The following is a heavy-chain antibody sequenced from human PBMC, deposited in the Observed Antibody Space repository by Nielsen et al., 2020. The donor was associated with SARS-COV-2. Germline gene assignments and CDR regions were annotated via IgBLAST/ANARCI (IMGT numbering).Heavy chain of an antibody. CDR2: IGRSGSTI. Sequence: GGSLRLSCAASGFSFSSYEMSWVRQAPGKGLEWVSYIGRSGSTIYYADSVKGRFTISRDNAKNSLYLQMNSLRAEDTAIYYCASPETAYWGQGTLVTVSS. J-gene: IGHJ4*02. CDR1: GFSFSSYE. D-gene: IGHD1-14*01. V-gene: IGHV3-48*03. CDR3: ASPETAY.